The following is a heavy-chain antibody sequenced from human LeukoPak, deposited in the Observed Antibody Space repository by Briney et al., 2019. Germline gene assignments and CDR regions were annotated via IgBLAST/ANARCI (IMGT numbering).Heavy chain of an antibody. V-gene: IGHV4-39*01. D-gene: IGHD2-15*01. CDR2: ISYTANT. Sequence: SETLSLTCTVSGDFISSSSFYWCWIRQPPGKGPEWIGSISYTANTYYNPSLKSRVTISQDTSKKQFSLRLTSVTATDTAVYYCVRRYCSGGRCYLDYWGQGTLVTVSS. CDR1: GDFISSSSFY. J-gene: IGHJ4*02. CDR3: VRRYCSGGRCYLDY.